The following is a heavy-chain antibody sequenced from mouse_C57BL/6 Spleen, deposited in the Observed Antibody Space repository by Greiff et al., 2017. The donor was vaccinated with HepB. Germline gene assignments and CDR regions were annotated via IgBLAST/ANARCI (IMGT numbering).Heavy chain of an antibody. Sequence: VQLKQSGPELVKPGASVKMSCKASGYTFTDYNMHWVKQSHGKSLEWIGYINPNNGGTSYNQKFKGKATLTVNKSSSTAYMELRSLTSEDSAVYYCARSYYYGSSYPLAYWGQGTLVTVSA. CDR1: GYTFTDYN. D-gene: IGHD1-1*01. J-gene: IGHJ3*01. V-gene: IGHV1-22*01. CDR3: ARSYYYGSSYPLAY. CDR2: INPNNGGT.